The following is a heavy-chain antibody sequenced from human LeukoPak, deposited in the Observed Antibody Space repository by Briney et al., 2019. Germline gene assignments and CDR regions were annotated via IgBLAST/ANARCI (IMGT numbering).Heavy chain of an antibody. D-gene: IGHD6-19*01. CDR3: AREKQKYSSGWYCLDY. V-gene: IGHV3-30-3*01. CDR1: GFPFNSYA. Sequence: PGGSLRLSCAASGFPFNSYAMHWVRQAPGEGLEWVAVISHDGRNQYYADSVKGRFTISRENSKNTLYLQMKRMRAEDTAVYYCAREKQKYSSGWYCLDYWGQGTLVTVSS. CDR2: ISHDGRNQ. J-gene: IGHJ4*02.